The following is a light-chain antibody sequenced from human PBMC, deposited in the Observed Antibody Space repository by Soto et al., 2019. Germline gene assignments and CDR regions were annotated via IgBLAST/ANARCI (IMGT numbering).Light chain of an antibody. CDR2: DAS. V-gene: IGKV3-15*01. Sequence: ETVMTQSPATLSVSPGERVTLSCRASQYVAKSYLAWFQHKPGQAPRLLIYDASSRATGIPARFSGSGSGTEFTLTISSLQSEDCAIYYCQQYHTWPITFGGGTKVDIK. CDR3: QQYHTWPIT. CDR1: QYVAKSY. J-gene: IGKJ4*01.